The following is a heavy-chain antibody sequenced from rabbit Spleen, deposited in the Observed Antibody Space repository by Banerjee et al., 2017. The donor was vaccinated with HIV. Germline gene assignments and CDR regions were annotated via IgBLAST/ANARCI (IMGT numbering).Heavy chain of an antibody. V-gene: IGHV1S40*01. CDR2: IYAGSGDST. D-gene: IGHD1-1*01. CDR1: GIDFGNNYV. CDR3: ARNYVNAFDP. Sequence: QSLEESGGDLVKPEGSLTLTCTASGIDFGNNYVMCWVRQAPGKGLEWIACIYAGSGDSTYYASWVNGRFTITKTSSTTVTLQVTSLTAADTATYFCARNYVNAFDPWGPGTLVTVS. J-gene: IGHJ2*01.